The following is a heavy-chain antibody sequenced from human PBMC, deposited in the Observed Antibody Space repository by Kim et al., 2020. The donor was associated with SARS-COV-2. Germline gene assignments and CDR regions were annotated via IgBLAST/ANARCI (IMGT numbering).Heavy chain of an antibody. CDR2: IHSSGTT. CDR1: GGSISGFY. D-gene: IGHD2-15*01. Sequence: SETLSLTCTVSGGSISGFYWSWVRQPPGLGLEWIGHIHSSGTTNYNSSLESRATISVDTSKNQISLKLSSVTAAHTAVYYCSSGCWYSDYWGQGTLVTVSS. V-gene: IGHV4-59*13. J-gene: IGHJ4*02. CDR3: SSGCWYSDY.